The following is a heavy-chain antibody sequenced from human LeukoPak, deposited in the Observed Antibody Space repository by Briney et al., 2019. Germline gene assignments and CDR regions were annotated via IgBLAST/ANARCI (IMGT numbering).Heavy chain of an antibody. CDR1: GYTFTSYG. Sequence: ASVKVSCKASGYTFTSYGISWVRQAPGQGLEWMGWISAYNGNTNYAQKLQGRVTMTTDTSTSTAYMELRSLRSDDTAVYYCARVSGIAVVPAAPLFDYWGQGTLVTVSS. CDR3: ARVSGIAVVPAAPLFDY. D-gene: IGHD2-2*01. CDR2: ISAYNGNT. V-gene: IGHV1-18*01. J-gene: IGHJ4*02.